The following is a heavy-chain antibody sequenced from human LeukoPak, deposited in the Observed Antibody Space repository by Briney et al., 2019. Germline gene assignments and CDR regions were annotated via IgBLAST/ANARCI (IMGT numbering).Heavy chain of an antibody. D-gene: IGHD5-12*01. Sequence: GGSLRLSCAASGFTFSSYAMSWVRQAPGKWLEGVSAISGSGGSTYYADSVKGRFTISRDNSKNTLYLQMNRLRAEDTAVYSCAKNPRGYSGYEGSNFDYWGQGTLVTVSS. J-gene: IGHJ4*02. CDR1: GFTFSSYA. V-gene: IGHV3-23*01. CDR3: AKNPRGYSGYEGSNFDY. CDR2: ISGSGGST.